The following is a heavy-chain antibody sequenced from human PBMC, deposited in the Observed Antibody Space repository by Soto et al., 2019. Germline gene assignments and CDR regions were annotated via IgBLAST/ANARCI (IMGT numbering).Heavy chain of an antibody. CDR1: GGTLRSYA. CDR3: ARGRVFGDYSFDL. V-gene: IGHV1-69*01. CDR2: IIPMIGTP. J-gene: IGHJ3*01. Sequence: QVQLVQSGAEVKKPGSSVKVSCKASGGTLRSYAITWVRQAPGQGLEWMGGIIPMIGTPKYAQKFQGRLMITADESTSTAYMELSSLISEDTAVYYCARGRVFGDYSFDLWGQGTKVTVSS. D-gene: IGHD2-21*02.